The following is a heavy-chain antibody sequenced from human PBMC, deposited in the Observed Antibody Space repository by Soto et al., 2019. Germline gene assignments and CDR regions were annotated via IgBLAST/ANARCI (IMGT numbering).Heavy chain of an antibody. J-gene: IGHJ3*02. CDR3: ARIITMVRGAQRAYDAFDI. Sequence: SVKVSCKASGGTFSSYAISWVREAPGQGLEWMGGIIPIFGTANYAQKFQGRVTITADESTSTAYMELSSLRSEDTAVYYCARIITMVRGAQRAYDAFDIWGQGTMVTVSS. V-gene: IGHV1-69*13. D-gene: IGHD3-10*01. CDR2: IIPIFGTA. CDR1: GGTFSSYA.